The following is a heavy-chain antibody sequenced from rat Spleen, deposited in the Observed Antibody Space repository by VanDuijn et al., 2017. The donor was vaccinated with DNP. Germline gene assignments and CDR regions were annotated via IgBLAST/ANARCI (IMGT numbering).Heavy chain of an antibody. V-gene: IGHV3-1*01. Sequence: EVQLQESGPGLMKPSQSLSLTCSVTGYSITSNYWGWIRKFPGNKMEWMGYISYSGNTSYNPSLKSRLSITRDTSKDQFFLQLNSLRSEDTATYYCVKDLRGGSAFDYWGPGVMVTVSS. CDR2: ISYSGNT. CDR1: GYSITSNY. CDR3: VKDLRGGSAFDY. D-gene: IGHD1-11*01. J-gene: IGHJ2*01.